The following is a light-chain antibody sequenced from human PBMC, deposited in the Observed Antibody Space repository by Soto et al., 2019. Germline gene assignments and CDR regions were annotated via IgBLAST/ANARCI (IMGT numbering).Light chain of an antibody. Sequence: IHMTQSPSTLSASVGYRVTITCRASQSISNWLAWYQQKTGKAPKILIYKASSLESGVPSRFSGSGYGTEFKLTISSLQTDDFATYYCQQYNGYRWTFGQGTKVDIK. CDR3: QQYNGYRWT. V-gene: IGKV1-5*03. CDR2: KAS. CDR1: QSISNW. J-gene: IGKJ1*01.